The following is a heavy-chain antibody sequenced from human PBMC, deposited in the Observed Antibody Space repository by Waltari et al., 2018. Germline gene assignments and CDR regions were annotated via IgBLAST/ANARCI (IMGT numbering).Heavy chain of an antibody. Sequence: HVQLVELGGGVVQPGRSLRLSCASSAFTFISSGTHSLRQPPGKGLEWVAVIWYDGSNKYYADSVKGRFTISRDNSKNTLYLQMNSLRAEDTAVYYCAKDQGSLYYMDVWGKGTTVTVSS. CDR2: IWYDGSNK. D-gene: IGHD1-26*01. V-gene: IGHV3-30*18. CDR1: AFTFISSG. J-gene: IGHJ6*03. CDR3: AKDQGSLYYMDV.